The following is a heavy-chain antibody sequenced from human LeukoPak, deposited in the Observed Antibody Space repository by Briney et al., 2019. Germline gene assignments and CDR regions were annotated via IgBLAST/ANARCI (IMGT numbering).Heavy chain of an antibody. V-gene: IGHV4-39*07. CDR2: IYYSGST. CDR1: GGSIGSGSYY. Sequence: SETLSLTCIVSGGSIGSGSYYWGWIRQPPGKGLEWIGSIYYSGSTNYNPSLKSRVTISVDTSKNQFSLMLSSVTAADTAVYYCARVGYSSGWFAHWYFDLWGRGTLVTVSS. J-gene: IGHJ2*01. CDR3: ARVGYSSGWFAHWYFDL. D-gene: IGHD6-19*01.